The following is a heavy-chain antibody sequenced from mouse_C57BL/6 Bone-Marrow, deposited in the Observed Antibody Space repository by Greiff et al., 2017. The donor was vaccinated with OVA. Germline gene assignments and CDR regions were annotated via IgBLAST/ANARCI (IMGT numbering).Heavy chain of an antibody. CDR1: GFTFTSYV. V-gene: IGHV1-85*01. Sequence: QVQLQQSGPELLKPGASVQLSCKASGFTFTSYVINWLKPRPGPRLSWIGWIYPRDGSTKYNEKFKGKATLTVDTSSSTAYMELHSLTSEDSAVYFCASPPDYWGQGTTLSVSS. CDR2: IYPRDGST. CDR3: ASPPDY. J-gene: IGHJ2*01.